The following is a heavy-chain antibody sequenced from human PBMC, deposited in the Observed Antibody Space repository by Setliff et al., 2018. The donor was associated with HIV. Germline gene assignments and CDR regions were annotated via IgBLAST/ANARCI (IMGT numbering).Heavy chain of an antibody. D-gene: IGHD2-2*02. CDR2: IYTSGST. J-gene: IGHJ4*02. V-gene: IGHV4-4*09. CDR1: GGSIWSGSYY. Sequence: SETLSLTCTVSGGSIWSGSYYWTWIRQPPGKGLEWIGYIYTSGSTSYNPSLKSRLTISLDTSKNQFSLKLSSVTAADTAVYYRARQERYCTSADCYRYFNYWGQGTLVTVSS. CDR3: ARQERYCTSADCYRYFNY.